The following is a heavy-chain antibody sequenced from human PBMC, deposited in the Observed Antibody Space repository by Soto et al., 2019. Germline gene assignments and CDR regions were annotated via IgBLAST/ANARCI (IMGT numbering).Heavy chain of an antibody. CDR3: ARELGRLDY. Sequence: QVQLVESGGGVVQPGRSLRLSCAASGFTFSNYGMQWVRQAPGKGLEWVAVIPYDGSNTYYGDSVKGRFTISRDNSRNTLYLRMNSVRAEDTDVYYCARELGRLDYWGQGTLVTVSS. V-gene: IGHV3-33*01. CDR1: GFTFSNYG. J-gene: IGHJ4*02. D-gene: IGHD6-13*01. CDR2: IPYDGSNT.